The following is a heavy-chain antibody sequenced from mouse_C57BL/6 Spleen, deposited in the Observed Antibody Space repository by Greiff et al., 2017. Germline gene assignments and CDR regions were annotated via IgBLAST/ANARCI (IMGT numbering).Heavy chain of an antibody. Sequence: QVQLQQSGPELVKPGASVKISCKASGYAFSSSWMNWVKQRPGKGLEWIGRIYPGDGDTNYNGKFRGKATLTANKSSSTAYMQLSGLTSEDSAVYFGARLGLRRYYYAMDDWGQGTSVTAS. J-gene: IGHJ4*01. CDR1: GYAFSSSW. CDR2: IYPGDGDT. D-gene: IGHD2-2*01. CDR3: ARLGLRRYYYAMDD. V-gene: IGHV1-82*01.